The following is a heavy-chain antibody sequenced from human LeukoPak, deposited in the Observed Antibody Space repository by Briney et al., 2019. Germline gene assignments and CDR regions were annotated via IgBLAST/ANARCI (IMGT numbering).Heavy chain of an antibody. V-gene: IGHV3-53*01. Sequence: GGSLRLSCVPSGFIVTSNYMSWVRQAPGKGLEWVSIIYSGGSTYYADSVKGRFTISRDDSRNTLYLQMNSLKTEDTALYYCITDDYYDSSGYHPLGDYWGQGTLVTVSS. CDR2: IYSGGST. D-gene: IGHD3-22*01. J-gene: IGHJ4*02. CDR1: GFIVTSNY. CDR3: ITDDYYDSSGYHPLGDY.